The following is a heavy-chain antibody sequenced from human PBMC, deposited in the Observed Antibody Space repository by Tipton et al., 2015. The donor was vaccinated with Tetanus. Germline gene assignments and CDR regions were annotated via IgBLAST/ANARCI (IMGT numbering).Heavy chain of an antibody. V-gene: IGHV4-59*12. CDR1: GGSISTYH. J-gene: IGHJ4*01. CDR2: IDYFGST. Sequence: LRLSCTVSGGSISTYHWNWTRQSPGKGLEWIGYIDYFGSTKYNPSLKSRVIISVDTSKNRFSLKLSSVTAADSALYFCGRGTDAYKSGNYWGQGTLVTVSS. D-gene: IGHD5-24*01. CDR3: GRGTDAYKSGNY.